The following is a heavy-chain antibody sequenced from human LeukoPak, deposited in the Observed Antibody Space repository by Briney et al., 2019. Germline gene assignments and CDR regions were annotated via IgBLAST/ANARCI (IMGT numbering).Heavy chain of an antibody. V-gene: IGHV3-15*01. CDR3: TTSPQWLEN. D-gene: IGHD6-19*01. Sequence: GGSLRLSCAASGFSFSHAWMTWVRQAPGKGLEWIGRIQSETDGWTTDYAAPVKGRFTISRDDSKNMLYLQMNSLKNEDTAVYYCTTSPQWLENWGQGTLVTVSP. J-gene: IGHJ4*02. CDR2: IQSETDGWTT. CDR1: GFSFSHAW.